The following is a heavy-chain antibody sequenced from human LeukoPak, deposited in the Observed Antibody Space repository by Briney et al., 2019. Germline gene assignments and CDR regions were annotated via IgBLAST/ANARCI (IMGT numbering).Heavy chain of an antibody. J-gene: IGHJ4*02. CDR2: INSDGTST. V-gene: IGHV3-74*01. CDR1: GFTFITYW. D-gene: IGHD4-11*01. Sequence: GGSLRLSCAASGFTFITYWMHWVRQAPGKGLVWVSRINSDGTSTTYADSVKGRFTISRDNAKNTLYLQMNSLRADDTAMYYCARDTGYSNYDYWGQGTLVTVSS. CDR3: ARDTGYSNYDY.